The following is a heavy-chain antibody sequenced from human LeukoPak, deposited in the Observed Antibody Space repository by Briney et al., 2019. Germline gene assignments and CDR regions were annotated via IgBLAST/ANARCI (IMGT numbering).Heavy chain of an antibody. Sequence: GGSLRLSCAASGFTFSSYAMSWVRQAPGKGLEWVSSITPTGGSTYYADSVEGRFTISRDISKNTMYLQMNSLRADDTAVYYCASYCSGGSGRPCYSVYYWGQGTLVTVSS. D-gene: IGHD2-15*01. CDR2: ITPTGGST. CDR3: ASYCSGGSGRPCYSVYY. J-gene: IGHJ4*02. CDR1: GFTFSSYA. V-gene: IGHV3-23*01.